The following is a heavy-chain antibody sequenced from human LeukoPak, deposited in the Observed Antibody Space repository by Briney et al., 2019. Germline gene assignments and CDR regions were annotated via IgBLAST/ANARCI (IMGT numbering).Heavy chain of an antibody. CDR2: MNPNSGNT. Sequence: ASVKVSCKASGYTFTSYDINWVRQATGQGLEWMGWMNPNSGNTGYAQKFQGRVTMTEDTSTDTAYMELSSLRSEDTAVYYCATSGAGQHGYWGQGTLVTVSS. V-gene: IGHV1-8*01. J-gene: IGHJ4*02. CDR3: ATSGAGQHGY. CDR1: GYTFTSYD. D-gene: IGHD4-17*01.